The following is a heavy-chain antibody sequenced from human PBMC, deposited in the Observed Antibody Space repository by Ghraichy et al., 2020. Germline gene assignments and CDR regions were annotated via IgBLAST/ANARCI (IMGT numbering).Heavy chain of an antibody. CDR2: IYYSGST. CDR3: ARVMAEQLVDY. Sequence: SETLSLTCTVSGGSISSYYWSWIRQPPGKGLEWIGYIYYSGSTNYNPSLKSRVTISVDTSKNQFSLKLSSVTAADTAVYYCARVMAEQLVDYWGQGTLVTVSS. V-gene: IGHV4-59*01. D-gene: IGHD6-6*01. CDR1: GGSISSYY. J-gene: IGHJ4*02.